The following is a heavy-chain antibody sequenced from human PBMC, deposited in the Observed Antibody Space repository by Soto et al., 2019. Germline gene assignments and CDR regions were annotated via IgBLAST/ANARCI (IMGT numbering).Heavy chain of an antibody. J-gene: IGHJ4*02. V-gene: IGHV3-15*05. CDR1: GFILGNPG. CDR2: VKRKSDGETT. Sequence: GGSLRLSCEASGFILGNPGLSWVRQAPGKGLEWVGRVKRKSDGETTDYAAPVTGRFTISRDDSKPTVYLQMNSLKIEDTGIYYCVAGSPFEYWGQGTLVTSPQ. CDR3: VAGSPFEY. D-gene: IGHD1-26*01.